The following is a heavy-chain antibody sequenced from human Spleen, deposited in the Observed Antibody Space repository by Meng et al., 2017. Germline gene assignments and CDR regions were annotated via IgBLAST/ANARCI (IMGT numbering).Heavy chain of an antibody. D-gene: IGHD3-10*01. V-gene: IGHV3-7*01. CDR3: AGEFGGYPPRPVFDY. J-gene: IGHJ4*02. CDR1: GFTFSSYW. CDR2: IKQDGSEK. Sequence: GESLKISCAASGFTFSSYWMSWVPQAPGKGLEWVANIKQDGSEKYYVASVKGPFTISRDNAKNSLYLQMNSLRAEDTAVYYCAGEFGGYPPRPVFDYWGQGTLVTVSS.